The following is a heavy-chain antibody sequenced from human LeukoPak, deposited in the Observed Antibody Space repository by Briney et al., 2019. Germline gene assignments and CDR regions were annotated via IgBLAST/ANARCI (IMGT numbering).Heavy chain of an antibody. V-gene: IGHV3-49*04. D-gene: IGHD3-10*01. CDR2: IRSKAYGGTS. CDR3: TGSFGELTFFDY. J-gene: IGHJ4*02. CDR1: GFTFGDYG. Sequence: GGSLRLSCNTSGFTFGDYGMSWVRQAPGKGLEWVGFIRSKAYGGTSENAASVKGRFTISRDDSKSIAYLQMNSLKTEDTAVYYCTGSFGELTFFDYWGLGTLVTVSS.